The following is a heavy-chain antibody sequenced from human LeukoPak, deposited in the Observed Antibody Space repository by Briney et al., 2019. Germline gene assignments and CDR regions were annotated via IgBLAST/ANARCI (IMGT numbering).Heavy chain of an antibody. Sequence: PGRSLRLSCAASGFSFSNYAMHWVRQAPGKGLEWVAAIWHDGSKEYYADSVKGRFTISRDNPENTLFLQMNSLRAEDTAVYYCTREIHPRHTYGAVFDYWGQGTLATVSS. V-gene: IGHV3-33*01. CDR1: GFSFSNYA. CDR3: TREIHPRHTYGAVFDY. J-gene: IGHJ4*02. CDR2: IWHDGSKE. D-gene: IGHD4/OR15-4a*01.